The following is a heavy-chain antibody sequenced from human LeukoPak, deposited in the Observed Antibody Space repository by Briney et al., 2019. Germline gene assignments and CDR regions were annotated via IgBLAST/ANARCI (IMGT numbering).Heavy chain of an antibody. CDR1: GGSISSYY. V-gene: IGHV4-4*07. Sequence: SETLSLTCTVSGGSISSYYWSWIRQPAGKGLEWIGRIYTSGSTNYNPSLKCRVTMSVDTSKNQFSLKLSSVTAADTAVYYCAREYCSGGSCQYGNWFDPWGQGTLVTVSS. D-gene: IGHD2-15*01. CDR2: IYTSGST. J-gene: IGHJ5*02. CDR3: AREYCSGGSCQYGNWFDP.